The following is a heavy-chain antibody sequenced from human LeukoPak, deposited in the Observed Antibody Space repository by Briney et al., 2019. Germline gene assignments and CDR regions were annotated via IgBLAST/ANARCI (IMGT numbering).Heavy chain of an antibody. CDR1: GYTFTSYY. V-gene: IGHV1-46*01. Sequence: ASVKVSCKASGYTFTSYYMHWVRQAPGQGLEWMGIINPSGGSTSYAQKFQGRVTMTRDTSTSTAYMELRSLRSDDTAVYYCARDLRLETYCSGGSCYDAFDIWGQGTMVTVSS. CDR3: ARDLRLETYCSGGSCYDAFDI. D-gene: IGHD2-15*01. J-gene: IGHJ3*02. CDR2: INPSGGST.